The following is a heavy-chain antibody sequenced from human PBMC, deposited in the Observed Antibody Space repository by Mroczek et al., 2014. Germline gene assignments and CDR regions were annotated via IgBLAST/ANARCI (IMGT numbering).Heavy chain of an antibody. D-gene: IGHD2-2*01. V-gene: IGHV3-21*01. Sequence: ESGGGLVKPGGSLRLSCAASGFTFSSYSMNWVRQAPGKGLEWVSSISSSSSYIYYADSVKGRFTISRDNAKNSLYLQMNSLRAEDTAVYYCARDPRPIGYCSSTSCHDYWGQGTLVTVSS. CDR2: ISSSSSYI. CDR3: ARDPRPIGYCSSTSCHDY. J-gene: IGHJ4*02. CDR1: GFTFSSYS.